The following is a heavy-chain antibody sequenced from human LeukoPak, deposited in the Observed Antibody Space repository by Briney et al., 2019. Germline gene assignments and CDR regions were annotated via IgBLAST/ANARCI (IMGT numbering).Heavy chain of an antibody. CDR1: GGSFSGYY. J-gene: IGHJ3*02. D-gene: IGHD3-10*01. Sequence: SETLSLTCAVYGGSFSGYYWSWIRQPPGKGLEWIGEINHSGSTNYNPSLKSRVTISVDTSKNQFSLKLSSVTAADTAVYYCARGRYYYGSGSYYKNRAFDIWGQGTMVTVSS. CDR3: ARGRYYYGSGSYYKNRAFDI. V-gene: IGHV4-34*01. CDR2: INHSGST.